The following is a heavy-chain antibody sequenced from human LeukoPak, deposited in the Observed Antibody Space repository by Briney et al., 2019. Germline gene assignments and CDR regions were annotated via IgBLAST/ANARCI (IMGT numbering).Heavy chain of an antibody. D-gene: IGHD4-17*01. CDR3: ARDIADGDYGRAFDY. CDR1: GFTLSSYS. J-gene: IGHJ4*02. V-gene: IGHV3-21*01. CDR2: ISSSSSDI. Sequence: GGSLRLSCAASGFTLSSYSMNWVRQAPGKGLEWVSSISSSSSDIYYAGSVKGRFTISRDNAKNSLYLQMNSLRAEDTAMYHCARDIADGDYGRAFDYWGQGTLVTVSS.